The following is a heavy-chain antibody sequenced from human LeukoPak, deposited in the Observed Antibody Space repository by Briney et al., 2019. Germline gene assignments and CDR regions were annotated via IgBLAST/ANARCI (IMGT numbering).Heavy chain of an antibody. CDR2: TYYRSKWYY. CDR1: GDSVSSTGAA. Sequence: SQTLSLTCAISGDSVSSTGAAWNWIRQSPSRGLEWLGRTYYRSKWYYDYAVSVKSRISINPDTSKNQFSLKLSSVTAADTAVYYCARVGLVWFGELLPPSRWFDPWGQGTLVTVSS. J-gene: IGHJ5*02. D-gene: IGHD3-10*01. CDR3: ARVGLVWFGELLPPSRWFDP. V-gene: IGHV6-1*01.